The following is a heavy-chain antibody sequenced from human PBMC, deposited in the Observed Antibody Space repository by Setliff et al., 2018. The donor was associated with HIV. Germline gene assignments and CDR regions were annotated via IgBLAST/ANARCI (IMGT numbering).Heavy chain of an antibody. CDR1: GFSVNNYW. J-gene: IGHJ3*02. V-gene: IGHV3-53*01. Sequence: PGGSLRLSCVASGFSVNNYWMHWVRQAPGKGLEWVSVIYSGGYTYYADSVKGRFTISRDNSKNTLYLQMNSLRAEDTAMYYCARDRSSGYYYPDAFDIWGQGTMVTVSS. D-gene: IGHD3-22*01. CDR3: ARDRSSGYYYPDAFDI. CDR2: IYSGGYT.